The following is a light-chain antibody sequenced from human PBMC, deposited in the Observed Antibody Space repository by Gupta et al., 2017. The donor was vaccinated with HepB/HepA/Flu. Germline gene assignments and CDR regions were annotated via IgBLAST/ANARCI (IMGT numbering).Light chain of an antibody. CDR1: SSDVGGYNY. CDR2: DVS. V-gene: IGLV2-14*03. Sequence: QSALTQPASVSGSPGQSITISCTGTSSDVGGYNYVSWYQHHPGKAPKLMFYDVSNRPSGVANRFSGSKSGNTASLTISGLQDEDEADYYCSSDTSSSTLVFGGGTKLTVL. CDR3: SSDTSSSTLV. J-gene: IGLJ2*01.